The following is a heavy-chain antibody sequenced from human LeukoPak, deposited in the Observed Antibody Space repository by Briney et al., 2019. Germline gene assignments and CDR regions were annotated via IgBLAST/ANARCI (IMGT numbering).Heavy chain of an antibody. J-gene: IGHJ4*02. Sequence: GGSLRLSCAASGFTFSSYAMSWVRQAPGKGLEWVSAISSSGGSTYYADSVKGRFTISRDNSKNTLYLQMNSLRAEDTAVYYCAKDSYDYVWGSYPARWYFDYWGQGTLVTVSS. CDR2: ISSSGGST. D-gene: IGHD3-16*02. CDR3: AKDSYDYVWGSYPARWYFDY. CDR1: GFTFSSYA. V-gene: IGHV3-23*01.